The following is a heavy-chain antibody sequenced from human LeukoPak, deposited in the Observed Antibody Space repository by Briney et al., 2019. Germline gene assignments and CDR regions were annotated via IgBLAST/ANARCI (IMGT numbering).Heavy chain of an antibody. D-gene: IGHD2-2*01. V-gene: IGHV1-2*02. Sequence: ASVKVSCKASGYTFTGYYMHWVRQAPGQGLEWMGWINPNSGGTNYAQKFQGRVTMTRDTSISTAYMELSRLRSDDTAVYHCARDKDVVVPAAGNWFDPWGQGTLVTVSS. CDR2: INPNSGGT. CDR3: ARDKDVVVPAAGNWFDP. J-gene: IGHJ5*02. CDR1: GYTFTGYY.